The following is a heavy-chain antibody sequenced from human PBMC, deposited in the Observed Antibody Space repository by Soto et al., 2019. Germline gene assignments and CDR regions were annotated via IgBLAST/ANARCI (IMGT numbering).Heavy chain of an antibody. CDR3: TLPYDILTGYPAFDI. D-gene: IGHD3-9*01. CDR2: IKSKTDGGTT. J-gene: IGHJ3*02. V-gene: IGHV3-15*01. CDR1: GFTFSNAW. Sequence: GGSLRLSCAASGFTFSNAWMSWVRQAPGKGLEWVGRIKSKTDGGTTDYAAPVKGRFTISRDDSKNTLYLQMNSLKTEDTAVYYCTLPYDILTGYPAFDIWGQGTMVTVSS.